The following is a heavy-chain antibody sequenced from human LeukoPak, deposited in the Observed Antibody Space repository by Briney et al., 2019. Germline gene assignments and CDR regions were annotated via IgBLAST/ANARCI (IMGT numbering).Heavy chain of an antibody. CDR2: IYYSGST. CDR1: GGSISSSSYY. Sequence: SETLSLTCTVSGGSISSSSYYWGWIRQPPGKGLEWIGSIYYSGSTYYNPSLKSRVTISVDTSKNQFSLKLSSVTAADTAVYYCARTYYDILTGPWGAFDIWGQGTMVTVSS. J-gene: IGHJ3*02. D-gene: IGHD3-9*01. V-gene: IGHV4-39*07. CDR3: ARTYYDILTGPWGAFDI.